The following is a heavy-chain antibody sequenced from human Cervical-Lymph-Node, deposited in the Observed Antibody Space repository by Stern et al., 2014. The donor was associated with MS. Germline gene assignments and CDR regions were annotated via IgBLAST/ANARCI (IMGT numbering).Heavy chain of an antibody. CDR2: ISSYNCNT. CDR3: ARGLLGSENAFDI. CDR1: GYTFTSYG. J-gene: IGHJ3*02. D-gene: IGHD2-15*01. V-gene: IGHV1-18*01. Sequence: QEQLVQSGGEVEQPGASVKLSCKASGYTFTSYGISWVRQAPGQGLEWMVCISSYNCNTNYAQKLQGRVTMTTDTSTSTAYMELRSLRSDDTAVYYCARGLLGSENAFDIWGQGTMVTVSS.